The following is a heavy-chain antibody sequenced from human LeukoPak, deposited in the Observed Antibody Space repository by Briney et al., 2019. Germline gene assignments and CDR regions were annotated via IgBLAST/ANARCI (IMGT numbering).Heavy chain of an antibody. CDR2: INHSGST. CDR3: ATQTLRSWFDP. D-gene: IGHD3-16*01. Sequence: SETLSLTCPVYGGSFSGYYWSWIRQPPGKGLEWIGEINHSGSTNYNPSLKSRVTISVDTSKNQFSLKLSSVTAADTAVYYCATQTLRSWFDPWGQGTLVTVSS. CDR1: GGSFSGYY. V-gene: IGHV4-34*01. J-gene: IGHJ5*02.